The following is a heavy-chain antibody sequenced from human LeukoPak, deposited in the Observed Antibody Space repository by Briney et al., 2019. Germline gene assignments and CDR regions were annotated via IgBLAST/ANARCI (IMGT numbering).Heavy chain of an antibody. Sequence: GGSLRLSCEASGYSFTNTWMSWVRQAPGKGLEWVGRVKSKADDGTTDYAAPVQGRFTISRDDSKNTLSLQMNSLKTEDTAGYYCAMVGASVIFYGDDAFDTWGQGTMVTVSS. J-gene: IGHJ3*02. D-gene: IGHD3/OR15-3a*01. CDR1: GYSFTNTW. V-gene: IGHV3-15*01. CDR2: VKSKADDGTT. CDR3: AMVGASVIFYGDDAFDT.